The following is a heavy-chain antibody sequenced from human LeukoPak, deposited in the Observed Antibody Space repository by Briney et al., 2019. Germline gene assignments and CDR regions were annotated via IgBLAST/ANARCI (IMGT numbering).Heavy chain of an antibody. D-gene: IGHD3-22*01. V-gene: IGHV3-21*01. CDR2: ISSSSSYI. Sequence: GGSLRLSCAASGFTFSSYSMNWVRQAAGNRLEWVSSISSSSSYIYYADSVKGRFTISRDNAKNSLYLQMNSLRAEDTAVYYCARYYYDSSGQRDYFDYWGQGTLVTVSS. CDR1: GFTFSSYS. CDR3: ARYYYDSSGQRDYFDY. J-gene: IGHJ4*02.